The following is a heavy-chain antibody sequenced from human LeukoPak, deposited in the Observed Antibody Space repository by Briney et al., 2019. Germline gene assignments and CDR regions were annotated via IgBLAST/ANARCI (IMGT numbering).Heavy chain of an antibody. D-gene: IGHD5-24*01. CDR2: IYYSGST. CDR3: ARHAGDGPIYYFDC. J-gene: IGHJ4*02. CDR1: GGSISSYY. Sequence: SETLSLTCTVSGGSISSYYWSWIRQPPGKGLEWIGYIYYSGSTNYNPSLKSRVTISLDTSKNQFSLKLSSVTAADTAVYYCARHAGDGPIYYFDCWGQGTLVTVSS. V-gene: IGHV4-59*08.